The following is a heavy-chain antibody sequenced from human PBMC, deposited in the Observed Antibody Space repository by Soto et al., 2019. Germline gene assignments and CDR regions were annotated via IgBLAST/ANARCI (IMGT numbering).Heavy chain of an antibody. Sequence: PVGSLRLSCAASVFTFSNYLMNCVRQAPGKGLEWVANIKQDGSEKYYVDSVKGRFTISRDNAKNSLFLQMNSLRAEDTAVYYCARDYDSSGLYPMRWCQGTLVTVSS. CDR2: IKQDGSEK. J-gene: IGHJ4*02. V-gene: IGHV3-7*01. CDR1: VFTFSNYL. D-gene: IGHD3-22*01. CDR3: ARDYDSSGLYPMR.